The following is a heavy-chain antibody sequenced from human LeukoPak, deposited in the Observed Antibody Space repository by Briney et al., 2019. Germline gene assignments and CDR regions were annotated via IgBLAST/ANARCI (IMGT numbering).Heavy chain of an antibody. Sequence: SETLSLTCNVSGASISTYYWSWIRQSPGKGLEWIGYTHYSGITNYNPSLKSRVTISVDTSKNQFSLRLSAVTAADTAVYYCARERAEVTIPGGHFDYWGQGTLVTVSS. CDR1: GASISTYY. CDR2: THYSGIT. CDR3: ARERAEVTIPGGHFDY. V-gene: IGHV4-59*13. D-gene: IGHD2-15*01. J-gene: IGHJ4*02.